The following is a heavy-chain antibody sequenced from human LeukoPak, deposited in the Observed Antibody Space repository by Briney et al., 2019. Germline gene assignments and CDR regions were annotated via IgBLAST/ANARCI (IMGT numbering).Heavy chain of an antibody. D-gene: IGHD5-12*01. CDR3: ARATGYSGYDRIDP. CDR2: MNPNSGNT. V-gene: IGHV1-8*01. CDR1: GYTFTSYD. J-gene: IGHJ5*02. Sequence: VASVKVSCKASGYTFTSYDINWVRRATGQGLEWMGWMNPNSGNTGYAQKFQGRVTMTRNTSISTAYMELSSLRSEDTAVYYCARATGYSGYDRIDPWGQGTLVTVSS.